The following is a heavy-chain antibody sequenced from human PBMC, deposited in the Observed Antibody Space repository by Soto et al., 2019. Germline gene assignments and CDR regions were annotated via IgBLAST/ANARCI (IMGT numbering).Heavy chain of an antibody. CDR2: IDPSDSYT. CDR3: ASPGGAQTSTLKLWGMKV. J-gene: IGHJ6*01. Sequence: PGESLKISCKVSGYSFTSYWISWVRQMPGKVLEWMGRIDPSDSYTNYSPSFQGHVTISADKSISTAYLQWSSLKASDTAMYYCASPGGAQTSTLKLWGMKVWGQGPRVMVSS. CDR1: GYSFTSYW. D-gene: IGHD3-16*01. V-gene: IGHV5-10-1*01.